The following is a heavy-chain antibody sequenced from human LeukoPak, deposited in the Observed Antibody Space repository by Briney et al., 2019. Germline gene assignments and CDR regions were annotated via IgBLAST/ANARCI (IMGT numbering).Heavy chain of an antibody. CDR1: GGSISTSSYY. CDR3: ARGELEDSSGTLDY. D-gene: IGHD3-22*01. J-gene: IGHJ4*02. CDR2: INHSGST. V-gene: IGHV4-39*07. Sequence: SETLSLTCTVSGGSISTSSYYWGWVRQPPGKGLEWIGEINHSGSTNYNPSLKSRVTISVDTSKNQFSLKLSSVTAADTAVYYCARGELEDSSGTLDYWGQGTLVTVSS.